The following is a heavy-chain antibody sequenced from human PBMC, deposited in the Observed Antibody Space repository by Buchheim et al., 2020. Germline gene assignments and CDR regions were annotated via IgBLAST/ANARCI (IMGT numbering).Heavy chain of an antibody. CDR3: ARGRSTSSPNTWFDS. Sequence: EVQLLESGGDLVQPGGSLRLSCAASGFTVNYYAMTWVRQAPGRGLKWVSLLGITGTNTYYSDSVRVRFTISRANSKNTLHLQMNNLRAEDTAIYYCARGRSTSSPNTWFDSWGQGTL. J-gene: IGHJ5*01. CDR1: GFTVNYYA. V-gene: IGHV3-23*01. D-gene: IGHD2-2*01. CDR2: LGITGTNT.